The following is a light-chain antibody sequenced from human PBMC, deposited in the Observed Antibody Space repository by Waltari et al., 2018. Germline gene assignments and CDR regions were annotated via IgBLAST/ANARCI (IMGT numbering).Light chain of an antibody. CDR2: KTS. J-gene: IGKJ2*01. CDR1: QSVGRF. CDR3: QQIDGIPFT. V-gene: IGKV1-39*01. Sequence: DIKMTQSPSSLSASVGDTVTITCRASQSVGRFLNWYQQRPGEAPNLLIYKTSKLQGGVPSRFSGSGSGTVFSLTIDSLQPEDFATYSCQQIDGIPFTFGPGT.